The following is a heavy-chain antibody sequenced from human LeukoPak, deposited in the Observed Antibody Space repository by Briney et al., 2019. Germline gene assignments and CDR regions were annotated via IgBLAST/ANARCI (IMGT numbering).Heavy chain of an antibody. D-gene: IGHD6-6*01. V-gene: IGHV4-34*01. Sequence: ASDTLSLTCAVYGGSFSGYYWSWIRQPPGKGLEWIGEINHSGSTNYNPSLKSRVTISVGTSKNQFSLKLSSVTAADTAVYYCARGSGARFDYWGQGTLVTVSS. J-gene: IGHJ4*02. CDR3: ARGSGARFDY. CDR1: GGSFSGYY. CDR2: INHSGST.